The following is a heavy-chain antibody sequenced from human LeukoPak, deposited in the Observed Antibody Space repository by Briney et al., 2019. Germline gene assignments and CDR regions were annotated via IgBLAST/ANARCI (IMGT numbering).Heavy chain of an antibody. CDR3: ARGHNSTLPD. D-gene: IGHD1-20*01. J-gene: IGHJ4*02. CDR2: IREDESEK. Sequence: GGSLRLSCAASGFTFSRDSMNWVRQAPGKGLEWVANIREDESEKYYVDSVKGRFTISRDNAKNSMYLEMNSLRAEDTAVYYCARGHNSTLPDWGQGSLVTVSS. V-gene: IGHV3-7*04. CDR1: GFTFSRDS.